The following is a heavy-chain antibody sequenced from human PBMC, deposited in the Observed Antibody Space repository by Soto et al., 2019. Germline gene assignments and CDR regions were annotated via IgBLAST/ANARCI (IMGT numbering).Heavy chain of an antibody. CDR2: IYYSGST. D-gene: IGHD3-3*01. Sequence: PPEALSLTCTVSCCSISSYRYFWCWIRQPPGKGLEWIGSIYYSGSTYYNPSLKSRVTISVDTSKNQFSLKLSSVTAADTAVYYCSSFWSGYTYYYGMDVWGQGTTVS. CDR3: SSFWSGYTYYYGMDV. V-gene: IGHV4-39*01. CDR1: CCSISSYRYF. J-gene: IGHJ6*02.